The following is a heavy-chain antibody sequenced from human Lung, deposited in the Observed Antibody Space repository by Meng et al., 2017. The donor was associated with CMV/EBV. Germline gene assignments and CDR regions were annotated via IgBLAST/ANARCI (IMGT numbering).Heavy chain of an antibody. CDR1: YNFNDCY. CDR2: INPNSGGT. V-gene: IGHV1-2*06. Sequence: YNFNDCYMHWVRQAPGQGLEWMGRINPNSGGTNYAQKFQGRVTMTRDTSISTAYMEVSSLRSDDTAVYYCATQEWELVGYYYGMDVWGQGTTVTVSS. CDR3: ATQEWELVGYYYGMDV. J-gene: IGHJ6*02. D-gene: IGHD1-26*01.